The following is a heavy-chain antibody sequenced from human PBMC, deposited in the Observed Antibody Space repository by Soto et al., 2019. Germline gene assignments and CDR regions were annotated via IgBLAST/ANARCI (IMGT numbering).Heavy chain of an antibody. CDR2: ISYDGSNK. Sequence: GGSLRLSCAASGFTFSSYAMHWVRQAPGKGLEWVAVISYDGSNKYYADSVKGRFTISRDNSKNSLYLQMNSLRAEDTAVYYCAGALGGYGDYVTYYYYGMDVWGQGTTVTVSS. CDR3: AGALGGYGDYVTYYYYGMDV. V-gene: IGHV3-30-3*01. D-gene: IGHD4-17*01. J-gene: IGHJ6*02. CDR1: GFTFSSYA.